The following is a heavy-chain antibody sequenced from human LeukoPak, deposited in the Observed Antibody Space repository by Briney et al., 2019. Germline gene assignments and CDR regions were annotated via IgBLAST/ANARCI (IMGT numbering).Heavy chain of an antibody. V-gene: IGHV1-2*02. CDR1: AYTFTGYY. CDR3: ARSSGWSLFDY. CDR2: INPNSGGT. J-gene: IGHJ4*02. D-gene: IGHD6-19*01. Sequence: GASVKVSCKASAYTFTGYYTHWVRQAPGQGLEWMGWINPNSGGTNYAQKFQGRVTMTRDTSISTAYMELSTLRSDDTAVYYCARSSGWSLFDYWGQGTLVTVSS.